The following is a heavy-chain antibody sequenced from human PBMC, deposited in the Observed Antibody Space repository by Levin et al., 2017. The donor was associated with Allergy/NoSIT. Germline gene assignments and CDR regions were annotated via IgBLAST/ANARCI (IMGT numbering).Heavy chain of an antibody. CDR2: ISGYNGNT. V-gene: IGHV1-18*01. CDR1: GYTFTNYG. CDR3: ARDGVYDFRSPHYWGYFDL. Sequence: PGGSLRLSCKASGYTFTNYGVSWVRQFPGQGLEWMGWISGYNGNTIYPQKLQGRVTLTIDTSTTTVFMELRGLTSDDTALYYCARDGVYDFRSPHYWGYFDLWGQGTLVTVSS. D-gene: IGHD3/OR15-3a*01. J-gene: IGHJ5*02.